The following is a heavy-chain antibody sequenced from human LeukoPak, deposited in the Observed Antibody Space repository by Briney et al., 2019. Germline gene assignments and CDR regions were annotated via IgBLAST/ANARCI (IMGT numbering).Heavy chain of an antibody. V-gene: IGHV3-23*01. Sequence: PGGSLRLSCAASGFSFGVHAMTWVRQAPGKGPEWVATIGGPAETFYAVSVKGRFIISRDNSRNSLYLQMNSLRAEDSALYYCAKDWTSHNGVYDCLDFWGQGTQVTVSS. J-gene: IGHJ4*02. CDR2: IGGPAET. CDR3: AKDWTSHNGVYDCLDF. CDR1: GFSFGVHA. D-gene: IGHD3-16*01.